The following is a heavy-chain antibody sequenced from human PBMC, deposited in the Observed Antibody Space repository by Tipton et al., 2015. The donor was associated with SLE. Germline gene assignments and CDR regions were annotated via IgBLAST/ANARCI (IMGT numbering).Heavy chain of an antibody. D-gene: IGHD3-10*01. V-gene: IGHV4-61*01. Sequence: LRLSCTVSGGSVSSGSYYWSWIRQPPGKGLEWIGYIYYTGSTNYNPSLKSRVTISVDTSKNQFSLKLSSVTAADTAVYYCARVGKTGFFWGQGTLVTVSS. CDR1: GGSVSSGSYY. CDR2: IYYTGST. J-gene: IGHJ4*02. CDR3: ARVGKTGFF.